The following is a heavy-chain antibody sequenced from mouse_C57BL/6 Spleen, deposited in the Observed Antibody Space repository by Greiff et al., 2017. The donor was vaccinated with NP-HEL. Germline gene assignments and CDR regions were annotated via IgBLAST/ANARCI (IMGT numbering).Heavy chain of an antibody. CDR2: IYPGDGDT. J-gene: IGHJ4*01. Sequence: QVQLKESGAELVKPGASVKISCKASGYAFSSYWMNWVKQRPGKGLEWIGQIYPGDGDTNYNGKFKGKATLTADKSSSTAYMQLSSLTSEDSAVYFCARSIYYDYENYAMDYWGQGTSVTVSS. CDR3: ARSIYYDYENYAMDY. V-gene: IGHV1-80*01. CDR1: GYAFSSYW. D-gene: IGHD2-4*01.